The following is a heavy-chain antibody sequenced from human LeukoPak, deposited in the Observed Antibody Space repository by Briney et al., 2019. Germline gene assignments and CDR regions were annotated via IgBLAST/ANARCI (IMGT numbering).Heavy chain of an antibody. J-gene: IGHJ5*02. CDR3: ARDAFRGYQFDP. D-gene: IGHD5-12*01. Sequence: GGSLRLSCAASGFTFSSYAMSWVRQAPGKGLEWVSAISGSGGSTYYADSVKGRFTISRDNAKTSLYLEMNNLRAEDTAVYYCARDAFRGYQFDPWGQGTLVTVSS. V-gene: IGHV3-23*01. CDR1: GFTFSSYA. CDR2: ISGSGGST.